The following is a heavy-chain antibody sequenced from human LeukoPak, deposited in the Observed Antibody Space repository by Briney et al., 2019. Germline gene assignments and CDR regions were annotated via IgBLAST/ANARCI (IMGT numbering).Heavy chain of an antibody. CDR1: GSIFSSYA. D-gene: IGHD2/OR15-2a*01. CDR2: IGGGGGTT. V-gene: IGHV3-23*01. Sequence: GGSLRLSCAVSGSIFSSYAMSWVRQAPGKGLKWVSAIGGGGGTTFYADSVKGRFTISRDNSKDTLYLQMNSLRAEDTAVYYCAKAENILLAFDIWGQGTMVTVSS. CDR3: AKAENILLAFDI. J-gene: IGHJ3*02.